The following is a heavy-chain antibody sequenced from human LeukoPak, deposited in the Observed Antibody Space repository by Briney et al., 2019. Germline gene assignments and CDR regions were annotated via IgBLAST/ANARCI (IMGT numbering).Heavy chain of an antibody. J-gene: IGHJ4*02. CDR3: AREDYDILTGYSGITY. V-gene: IGHV3-48*01. CDR2: ISSASNTI. CDR1: GFTFSSYS. Sequence: PGGSLRLSCAASGFTFSSYSMNWVRQAPGKGLEWVSYISSASNTIYYADSVKGRFTISRDNAKNSLYLQMNSLRAEDTALYYCAREDYDILTGYSGITYWGQGTLVTVSS. D-gene: IGHD3-9*01.